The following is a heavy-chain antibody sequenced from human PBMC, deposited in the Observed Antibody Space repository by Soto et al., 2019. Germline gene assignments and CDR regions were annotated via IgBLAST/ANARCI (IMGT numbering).Heavy chain of an antibody. Sequence: LGESLKISCKGSGYSFTSYRISCVRQMPGKGLEWMGWFDPSDFFTHSRPSFQGHVTVSADKSISTAYLQWSSLKAAEPAMYYCARHVVDIVAVQAVPPDNWFDHWGQGTLVTVSS. D-gene: IGHD2-2*01. J-gene: IGHJ5*02. CDR1: GYSFTSYR. V-gene: IGHV5-10-1*01. CDR3: ARHVVDIVAVQAVPPDNWFDH. CDR2: FDPSDFFT.